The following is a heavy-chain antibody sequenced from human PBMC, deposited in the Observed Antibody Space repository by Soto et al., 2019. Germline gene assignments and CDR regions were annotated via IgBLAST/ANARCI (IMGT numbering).Heavy chain of an antibody. CDR1: GDSVSSNSAA. D-gene: IGHD6-13*01. CDR3: ANIAAALDAFDI. V-gene: IGHV6-1*01. J-gene: IGHJ3*02. Sequence: SQTLSLTCAISGDSVSSNSAAWNWIRQSPSRGLEWLGRTYYRSKLYNDYAVSVKSRITINPDTSKNQFSLQLNSVTPEDTAVYYCANIAAALDAFDIWGQGTMVTVSS. CDR2: TYYRSKLYN.